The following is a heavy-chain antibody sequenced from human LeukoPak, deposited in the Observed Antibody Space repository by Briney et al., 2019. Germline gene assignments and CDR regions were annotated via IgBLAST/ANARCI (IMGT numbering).Heavy chain of an antibody. Sequence: PGGSLRLSCAAAGFTFSDYYMSLIRQAPGKGLEWVSYISSSGSTIYYADSVKSRFTISRDNAKNSLYLQMNSLRAEDTAVYYCARDNPIGVAVVAATFNWFDPWGQGTLVTVSS. V-gene: IGHV3-11*01. CDR3: ARDNPIGVAVVAATFNWFDP. J-gene: IGHJ5*02. CDR1: GFTFSDYY. CDR2: ISSSGSTI. D-gene: IGHD2-15*01.